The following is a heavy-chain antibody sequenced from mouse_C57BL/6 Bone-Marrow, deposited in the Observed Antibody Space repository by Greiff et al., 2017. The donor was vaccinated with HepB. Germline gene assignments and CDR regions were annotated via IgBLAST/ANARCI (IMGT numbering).Heavy chain of an antibody. V-gene: IGHV1-55*01. J-gene: IGHJ1*03. CDR1: GYTFTSYW. CDR3: ATNYYYGSSPHWYFDV. D-gene: IGHD1-1*01. CDR2: IYPGSGST. Sequence: QVQLQQPGAELVKPGASVKMSCKASGYTFTSYWITWVKQRPGQGLEWIGDIYPGSGSTNYNEKFKSKATLTVDTSSSTAYMQLSSLTSEDSAVYYCATNYYYGSSPHWYFDVWGTGTTVTVSS.